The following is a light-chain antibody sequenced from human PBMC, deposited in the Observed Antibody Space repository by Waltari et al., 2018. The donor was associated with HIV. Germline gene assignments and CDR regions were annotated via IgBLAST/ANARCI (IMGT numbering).Light chain of an antibody. V-gene: IGKV3-15*01. CDR2: GAS. J-gene: IGKJ4*01. CDR3: QQYGDRPPAT. CDR1: QSVSNN. Sequence: EIVMTQSPATLSMSPGERATLSCRASQSVSNNLAWYQHKPGQPPRLLIYGASTRATGIPARCSGRGSGTEFTLTISSLQSEDFAVYYCQQYGDRPPATFGGGTKVEIK.